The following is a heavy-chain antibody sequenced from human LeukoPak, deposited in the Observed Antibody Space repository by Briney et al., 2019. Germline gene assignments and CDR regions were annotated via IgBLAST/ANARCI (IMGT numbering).Heavy chain of an antibody. D-gene: IGHD3-10*01. V-gene: IGHV4-4*07. J-gene: IGHJ4*02. CDR2: IYTSGST. CDR1: GGSISSYY. Sequence: KASETLSLTCTVSGGSISSYYWSWIRQPAGKGLEWIGRIYTSGSTNYNPSLKSRVTMSVDTSKNQFSLKLSSVTAADTAVYYCARVKIMVRGGWDFDYWGQGTLVTVSS. CDR3: ARVKIMVRGGWDFDY.